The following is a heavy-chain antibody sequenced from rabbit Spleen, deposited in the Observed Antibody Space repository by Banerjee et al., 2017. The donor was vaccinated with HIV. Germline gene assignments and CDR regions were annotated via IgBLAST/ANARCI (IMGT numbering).Heavy chain of an antibody. CDR3: ARDLVGVIGWNFYL. V-gene: IGHV1S45*01. Sequence: QEQLEESGGGLVKPEGSLTLTCKASGFSFSDRDVMCWVRQAPGKGLEWIACINTATGKPVYATWASGRFTISRTSSTTVTLRMTSLTAADRATYFCARDLVGVIGWNFYLWGQGTLVTVS. J-gene: IGHJ4*01. CDR1: GFSFSDRDV. CDR2: INTATGKP. D-gene: IGHD2-1*01.